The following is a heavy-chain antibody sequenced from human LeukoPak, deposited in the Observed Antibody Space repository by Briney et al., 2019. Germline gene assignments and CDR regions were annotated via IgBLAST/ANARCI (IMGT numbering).Heavy chain of an antibody. V-gene: IGHV4-38-2*02. CDR2: IYYSGST. J-gene: IGHJ6*03. D-gene: IGHD6-13*01. CDR3: ARVGPSSSWYYYYYMDV. Sequence: SETLSLTCTVSGYSISSGYSWGWIRQPPGKWLEWIGTIYYSGSTYYNPSLKSRVTISVGTSKNQFSLKLSSVTAADTAVYYCARVGPSSSWYYYYYMDVWGKGTTVTVSS. CDR1: GYSISSGYS.